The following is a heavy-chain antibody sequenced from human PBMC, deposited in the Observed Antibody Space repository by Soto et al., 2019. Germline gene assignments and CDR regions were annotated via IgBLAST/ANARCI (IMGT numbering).Heavy chain of an antibody. V-gene: IGHV1-2*04. J-gene: IGHJ4*02. CDR3: ASVNKQHLDGALDY. Sequence: QVQLVQSGAEVKKPGASVKVSCKASGYTFTGYYIHWVRQAPGQGLEWMGWINPNNGVTNSAQRFQGWVIMTRDTSISTAYMELGRLTSADTAVYYCASVNKQHLDGALDYWGQGTLVTVSS. D-gene: IGHD1-1*01. CDR1: GYTFTGYY. CDR2: INPNNGVT.